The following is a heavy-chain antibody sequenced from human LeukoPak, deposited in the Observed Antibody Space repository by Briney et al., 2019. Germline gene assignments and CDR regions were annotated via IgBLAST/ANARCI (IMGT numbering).Heavy chain of an antibody. V-gene: IGHV3-7*01. CDR1: GFSFSRLW. CDR3: ARWDIRGTAHQLDY. Sequence: GGSLRLSCAASGFSFSRLWMTWLRQAPGKGLEWVANINQDGSAKYFVGSVKGRFTISRDNAKNSMYLQMNSLRAEDTAVYYCARWDIRGTAHQLDYWGQGILVTVSS. J-gene: IGHJ4*02. CDR2: INQDGSAK. D-gene: IGHD5-12*01.